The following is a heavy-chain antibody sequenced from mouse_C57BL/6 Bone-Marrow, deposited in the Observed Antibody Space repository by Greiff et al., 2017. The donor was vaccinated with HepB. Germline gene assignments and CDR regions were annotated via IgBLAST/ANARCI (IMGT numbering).Heavy chain of an antibody. CDR2: ISSGGSYT. CDR3: ARHRGRKGAGFAY. J-gene: IGHJ3*01. V-gene: IGHV5-6*01. D-gene: IGHD1-1*01. Sequence: EVQLVESGGDFVKPGGSLKLSCAASGFTFSSYGMTWVRQTPDKRLEWVGTISSGGSYTNYPDSLKGRVTISRDNATNTPYMQLSSLKSEDTAMYYCARHRGRKGAGFAYWGQGTLVTVSA. CDR1: GFTFSSYG.